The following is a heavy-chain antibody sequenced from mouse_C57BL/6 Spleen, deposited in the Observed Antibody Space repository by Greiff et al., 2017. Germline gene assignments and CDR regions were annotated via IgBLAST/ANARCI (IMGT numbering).Heavy chain of an antibody. Sequence: QVQLQQPGAELVRPGSSVKLSCKASGYTFTSYWMHWVKQRPIQGLEWIGNIDPSDSETHYNQKFKDKATLTVDKSSSTAYMQLSSLTSEDSAVYYCARGGYYGNYDWYFDVWGTGPTVTVSS. CDR1: GYTFTSYW. V-gene: IGHV1-52*01. D-gene: IGHD2-1*01. CDR3: ARGGYYGNYDWYFDV. CDR2: IDPSDSET. J-gene: IGHJ1*03.